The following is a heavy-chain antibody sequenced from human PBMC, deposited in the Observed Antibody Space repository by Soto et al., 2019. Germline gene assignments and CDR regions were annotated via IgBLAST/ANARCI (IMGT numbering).Heavy chain of an antibody. D-gene: IGHD5-18*01. CDR2: IYYSGST. J-gene: IGHJ4*02. CDR1: GGSISSGGYY. Sequence: PSETLSLTCTVSGGSISSGGYYWSWIRQHPGKGLEWIGYIYYSGSTYYNPSLKSRVTISVDTSKNQFSLKLSSLRSEDTAVYYCARGGGAMVTYDFDYWGQGTLVTV. V-gene: IGHV4-31*03. CDR3: ARGGGAMVTYDFDY.